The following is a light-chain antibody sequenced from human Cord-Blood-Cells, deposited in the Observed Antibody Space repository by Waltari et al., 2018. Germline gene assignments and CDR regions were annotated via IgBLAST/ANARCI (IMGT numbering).Light chain of an antibody. V-gene: IGLV2-23*01. CDR1: SSDVGRYKL. J-gene: IGLJ2*01. Sequence: QSALTQPASVSGSPGQSITIPCPGTSSDVGRYKLVSWYQQHPGNAPKLMLYEGSKRPSGVSNRFSGSKSGNTASLTISGLQAEDEADYYCCSYAGSSTVVFGGGTKLTVL. CDR3: CSYAGSSTVV. CDR2: EGS.